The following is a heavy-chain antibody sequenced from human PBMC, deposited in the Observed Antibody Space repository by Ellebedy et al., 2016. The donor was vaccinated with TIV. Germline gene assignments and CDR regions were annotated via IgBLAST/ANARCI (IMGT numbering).Heavy chain of an antibody. CDR2: ISYDGSNK. J-gene: IGHJ6*02. CDR3: AKVGWIAAAIDDYYYGMDV. V-gene: IGHV3-30*18. Sequence: GGSLRLSXAASGFTFSSYGMHWVRQAPGKGLEWVAVISYDGSNKYYADSVKGRFTISRDNSKNTLYLQMNSLRAEDTAVYYCAKVGWIAAAIDDYYYGMDVWGQGTTVTVSS. D-gene: IGHD6-13*01. CDR1: GFTFSSYG.